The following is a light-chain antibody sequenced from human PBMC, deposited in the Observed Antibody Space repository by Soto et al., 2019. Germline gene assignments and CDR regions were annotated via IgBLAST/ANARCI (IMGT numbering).Light chain of an antibody. Sequence: DIQMTQSPSSLSASVGDRVTITCRASHTFSSFLNWYQQKRGKPPTLLIYGAYNMRSGVPSRFTGSGGGAEFRLTISSLQPDDFATYYCQQTYSPPFTFGQGTSLELK. J-gene: IGKJ2*01. CDR2: GAY. CDR1: HTFSSF. V-gene: IGKV1-39*01. CDR3: QQTYSPPFT.